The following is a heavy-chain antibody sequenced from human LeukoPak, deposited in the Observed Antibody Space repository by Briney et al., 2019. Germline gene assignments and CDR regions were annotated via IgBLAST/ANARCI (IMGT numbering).Heavy chain of an antibody. CDR1: GGSISSYY. D-gene: IGHD3-10*02. J-gene: IGHJ4*02. CDR3: ARDNYVYPRLFDY. Sequence: SETLSLTCIVSGGSISSYYWNWIRQPPGKGLEWLGYIYYTGTTTYNPSLKSRVNMSLDTSKNRFSLRLSSVTAADTAVYYCARDNYVYPRLFDYWGQGILVTVSS. V-gene: IGHV4-59*01. CDR2: IYYTGTT.